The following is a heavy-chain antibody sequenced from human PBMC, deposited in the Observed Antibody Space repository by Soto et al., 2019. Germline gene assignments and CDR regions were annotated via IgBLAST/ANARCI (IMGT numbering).Heavy chain of an antibody. J-gene: IGHJ6*02. V-gene: IGHV1-69*12. CDR1: GGTFSSYA. Sequence: QVQLVQSGAEVKKPGSSVKVSCKASGGTFSSYAISWVRQAPGQGLEWMGGIIPIFGTANYAQKFQGRVTIPAXXXTXXAYMELSSLRSEDTAVYYCAREGGSGNFRYYAMDVWGQGTTVTVSS. CDR3: AREGGSGNFRYYAMDV. D-gene: IGHD3-10*01. CDR2: IIPIFGTA.